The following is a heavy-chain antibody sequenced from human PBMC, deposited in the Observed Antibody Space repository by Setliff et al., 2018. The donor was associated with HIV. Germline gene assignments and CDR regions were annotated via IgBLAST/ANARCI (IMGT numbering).Heavy chain of an antibody. CDR3: ARDNIIWSKDY. CDR1: GYTFTAFG. Sequence: ASVKVSCKASGYTFTAFGMNWLRQAPGQGPEWMGWISTYNGNTNYAQKFQGRVTVTTDTSTSTVYMELRSLRSDDTAVYYCARDNIIWSKDYWGQGTLVTVSS. D-gene: IGHD3-10*01. V-gene: IGHV1-18*01. J-gene: IGHJ4*02. CDR2: ISTYNGNT.